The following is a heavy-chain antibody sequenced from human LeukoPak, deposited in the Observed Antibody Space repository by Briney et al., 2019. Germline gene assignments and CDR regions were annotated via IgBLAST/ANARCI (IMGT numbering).Heavy chain of an antibody. Sequence: SETLSLTCTVSGGSISSSSYYWGWIRQPPGKGLEWIGNIYYSGSTYYNPSLESRVTISIDTSKDQFSLKLSSVTAADTAVYYCATDSWSRDAFDIWGQGTMVTVSS. D-gene: IGHD3-22*01. V-gene: IGHV4-39*07. CDR1: GGSISSSSYY. J-gene: IGHJ3*02. CDR2: IYYSGST. CDR3: ATDSWSRDAFDI.